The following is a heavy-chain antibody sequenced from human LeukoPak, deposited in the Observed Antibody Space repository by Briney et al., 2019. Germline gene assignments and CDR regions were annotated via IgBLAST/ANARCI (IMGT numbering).Heavy chain of an antibody. V-gene: IGHV3-23*01. CDR2: ISGGGGNT. J-gene: IGHJ4*02. Sequence: PGGSLRLSCAASGFTFSSYAMSWVRQAPGKGLECVSAISGGGGNTYYADSVKGRFTISRDNSKNTLYLQMNSLRAEDTAVYYCAKFGPVAVAGTVDYWGQGTLVTVSS. CDR3: AKFGPVAVAGTVDY. D-gene: IGHD6-19*01. CDR1: GFTFSSYA.